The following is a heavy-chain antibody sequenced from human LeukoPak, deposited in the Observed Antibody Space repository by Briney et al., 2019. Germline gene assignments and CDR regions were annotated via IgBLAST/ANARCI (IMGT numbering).Heavy chain of an antibody. J-gene: IGHJ4*02. CDR3: ARGAAYDY. V-gene: IGHV4-39*01. Sequence: SETLSLTCTVSGGSISSSSYYWGWIRQPPGKGLEWIVSIYYSGSTYYNPPLKSRVTISVYTSKNQFSLKLSSVTAADTAVYYCARGAAYDYWGQGSLLTVSS. CDR2: IYYSGST. CDR1: GGSISSSSYY.